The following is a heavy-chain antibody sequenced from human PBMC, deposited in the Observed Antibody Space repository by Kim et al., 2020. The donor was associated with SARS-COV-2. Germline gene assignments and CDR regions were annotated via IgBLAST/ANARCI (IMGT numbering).Heavy chain of an antibody. Sequence: GGSLRLSCAASGFTFSSYGMHWVRQAPGKGLEWVAVISYDGSKKYYADSVKGRFTISRDNSKNTLYLQMNSLRAEDTAVYYCAKDRIVVLPAALDYWGQGTLVTVSS. CDR3: AKDRIVVLPAALDY. J-gene: IGHJ4*02. CDR2: ISYDGSKK. D-gene: IGHD2-2*01. V-gene: IGHV3-30*18. CDR1: GFTFSSYG.